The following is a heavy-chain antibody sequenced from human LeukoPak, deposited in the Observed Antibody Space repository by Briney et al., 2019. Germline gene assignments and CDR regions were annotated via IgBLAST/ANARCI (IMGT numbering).Heavy chain of an antibody. J-gene: IGHJ6*02. V-gene: IGHV3-66*01. Sequence: PGGSLRLSCAASGFTVSSNYMSWVRQAPGKGLEGVSVIYSGGSTSYADSVKGRFTISRDNSKNTLYLQMNSLRAEDTAVYYCARDSSGYYGMDVWGQGTTVTVSS. CDR3: ARDSSGYYGMDV. CDR2: IYSGGST. CDR1: GFTVSSNY. D-gene: IGHD6-19*01.